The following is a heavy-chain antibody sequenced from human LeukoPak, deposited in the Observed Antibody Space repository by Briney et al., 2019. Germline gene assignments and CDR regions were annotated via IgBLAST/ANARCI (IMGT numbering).Heavy chain of an antibody. D-gene: IGHD3-10*01. J-gene: IGHJ3*02. CDR1: GGSISSYY. CDR2: IYYTGST. V-gene: IGHV4-59*01. CDR3: ARSDYSGSGTYTEFDAFDI. Sequence: SETLSLTCTVSGGSISSYYWSWIRQPPGKGLEWIGYIYYTGSTSYNPSLKSRVTISMDTSKNQFSLKLSSVTAADSAVYYCARSDYSGSGTYTEFDAFDIWGQGPMVTVSS.